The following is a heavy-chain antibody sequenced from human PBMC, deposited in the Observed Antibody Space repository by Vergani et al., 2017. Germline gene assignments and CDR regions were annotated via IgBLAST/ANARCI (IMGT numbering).Heavy chain of an antibody. V-gene: IGHV4-31*03. D-gene: IGHD3-3*01. Sequence: QVQLQESGPGLVKPSQTLSLTCTVSGGSISSGGYYWSWIRQHPGKGLEWIGYIYYSGSTYYNPSLKSRVTISVDTSKNQFSRKLSSVTAADTAVYYCARGTEAYYDCWSGRNNWFDPWGQGTLVTVSS. CDR1: GGSISSGGYY. J-gene: IGHJ5*02. CDR3: ARGTEAYYDCWSGRNNWFDP. CDR2: IYYSGST.